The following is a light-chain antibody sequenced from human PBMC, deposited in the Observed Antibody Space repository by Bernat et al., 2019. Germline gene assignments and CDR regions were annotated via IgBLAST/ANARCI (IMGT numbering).Light chain of an antibody. J-gene: IGLJ2*01. CDR3: SSYSVSSALL. V-gene: IGLV2-18*02. CDR1: SSDVGSYNR. CDR2: EVT. Sequence: QPPSMSGSPGQSVTISCTGSSSDVGSYNRVSWYHQPPGTAPKLLIYEVTNRPSGVPDRFSGSKSGNTASLTISGLQADDEGHYYCSSYSVSSALLFGGGTKLTVL.